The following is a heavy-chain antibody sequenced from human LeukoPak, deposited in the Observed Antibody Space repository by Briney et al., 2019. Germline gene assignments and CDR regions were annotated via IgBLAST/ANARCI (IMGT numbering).Heavy chain of an antibody. J-gene: IGHJ3*02. CDR3: ARDCGDCYSGPNAFDI. CDR1: GFTFSNSA. V-gene: IGHV3-64*02. Sequence: SGGPLRLSCAASGFTFSNSAFHWVRQAPGKGLEYVSAISSNGGSTYYADSVRGRFTVSRDNSKNTLYLQMNSLRAEDTAVYYCARDCGDCYSGPNAFDIWGQGTMVTVSS. CDR2: ISSNGGST. D-gene: IGHD2-21*02.